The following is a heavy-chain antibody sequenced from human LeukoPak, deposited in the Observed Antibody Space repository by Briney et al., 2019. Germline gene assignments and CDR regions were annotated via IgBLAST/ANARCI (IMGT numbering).Heavy chain of an antibody. CDR2: IIPIFGTA. D-gene: IGHD3-3*01. V-gene: IGHV1-69*01. CDR3: ASAIGSFWSGNDY. CDR1: GGTFSSYA. Sequence: WASVKVSCKASGGTFSSYAISWVRQAPGQGLEWWGGIIPIFGTANYAQKFQGRVTITADESTSTAYMELSSLRSEDTAVYYCASAIGSFWSGNDYWGQGTLVTVSS. J-gene: IGHJ4*02.